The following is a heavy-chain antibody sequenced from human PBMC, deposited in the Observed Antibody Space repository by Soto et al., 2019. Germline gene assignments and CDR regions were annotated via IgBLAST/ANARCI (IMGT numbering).Heavy chain of an antibody. CDR2: INPNSGGT. CDR3: ARAPRWDSYGSGPNPDI. D-gene: IGHD3-10*01. CDR1: GFTFHGYF. V-gene: IGHV1-2*02. J-gene: IGHJ3*02. Sequence: SAQISWGSSGFTFHGYFMQWVRQAPGQGLEWMGWINPNSGGTNYAQKFQGRVTMTRDTSISTAYMELIRLRSADTAVYYCARAPRWDSYGSGPNPDIWGQGTMVT.